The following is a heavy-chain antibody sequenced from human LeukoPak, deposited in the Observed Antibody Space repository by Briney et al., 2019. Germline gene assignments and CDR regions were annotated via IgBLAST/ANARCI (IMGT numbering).Heavy chain of an antibody. CDR3: ARGDARGYSYGYFHFDY. J-gene: IGHJ4*02. D-gene: IGHD5-18*01. V-gene: IGHV4-59*01. CDR2: IYYSGST. Sequence: PSETLSLTCTVSGGSISSYYWSWIRQPPGKGLEWIGCIYYSGSTNYNPSLKSRVTISVETSKNQFSLKLSSVTAADTAVYYCARGDARGYSYGYFHFDYWGQGTLVIVSS. CDR1: GGSISSYY.